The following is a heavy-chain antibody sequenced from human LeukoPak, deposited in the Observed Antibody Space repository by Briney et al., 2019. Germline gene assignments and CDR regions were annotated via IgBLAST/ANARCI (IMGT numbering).Heavy chain of an antibody. CDR3: SSGSYHNDY. D-gene: IGHD3-10*01. CDR1: GLTFSTYW. V-gene: IGHV3-74*01. J-gene: IGHJ4*02. Sequence: GGSLRLSCTASGLTFSTYWMHWVRQAPGKGPVWVAHIKSDGSGTTYADSVKGRFTISRDNAKNAVYLQMNSLRAEDTAVYYCSSGSYHNDYWGQGTLVTVSS. CDR2: IKSDGSGT.